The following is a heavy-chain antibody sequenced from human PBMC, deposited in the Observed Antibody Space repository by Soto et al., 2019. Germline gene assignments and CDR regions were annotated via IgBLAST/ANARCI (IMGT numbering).Heavy chain of an antibody. CDR2: TYYRSSWYS. Sequence: SQTLSLTCAICGDSVSSNSAGWNWIRQYPSRGLEWLGRTYYRSSWYSDYSASVKGRITINPDTSKNQFSLRLTSVTPEDTAVYYCARDYYDSSGPLSSLSLDYWGQGTLVTVSS. D-gene: IGHD3-22*01. V-gene: IGHV6-1*01. J-gene: IGHJ4*02. CDR1: GDSVSSNSAG. CDR3: ARDYYDSSGPLSSLSLDY.